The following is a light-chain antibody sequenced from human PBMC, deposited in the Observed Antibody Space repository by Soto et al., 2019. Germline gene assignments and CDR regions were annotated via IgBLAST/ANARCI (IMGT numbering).Light chain of an antibody. CDR3: SSYAASNNFYFV. Sequence: QSALTQPPSASGSPGQSVTISCTGTSSDVGGYNYVSWYQQYPGRAPKLMIYEVTKRPSGVPDRFSGSKSGNTASLTVSGLAAEDEAYYSCSSYAASNNFYFVFGGGTKLTVL. J-gene: IGLJ3*02. V-gene: IGLV2-8*01. CDR1: SSDVGGYNY. CDR2: EVT.